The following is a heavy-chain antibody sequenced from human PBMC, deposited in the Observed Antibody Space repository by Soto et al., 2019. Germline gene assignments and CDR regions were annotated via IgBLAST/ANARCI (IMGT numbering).Heavy chain of an antibody. D-gene: IGHD3-3*01. CDR2: IFPGDSDT. Sequence: GESLRISCKGSVYSFTKYWIGWVRQMPGKGLEWMGLIFPGDSDTRYSPSFRGQVTISADKSISTAFLQWSSLKASDTAMYYRVRLDTDFCSRSEASYWGQGTLVTVSS. V-gene: IGHV5-51*01. CDR1: VYSFTKYW. J-gene: IGHJ1*01. CDR3: VRLDTDFCSRSEASY.